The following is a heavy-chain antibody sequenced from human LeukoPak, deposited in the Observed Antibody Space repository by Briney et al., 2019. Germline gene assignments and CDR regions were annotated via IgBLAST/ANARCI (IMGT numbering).Heavy chain of an antibody. J-gene: IGHJ4*02. CDR2: TNPNSGAT. CDR3: ARVGLYGSGSYLVY. Sequence: ASVTVSCKASGYTFSGYYIHWVRQAPGQGLEGMGWTNPNSGATNYAQKFQGRVTMTRDTSITTAYMELSRLTSDGTAVYYCARVGLYGSGSYLVYWGQGTPVTVSS. CDR1: GYTFSGYY. D-gene: IGHD3-10*01. V-gene: IGHV1-2*02.